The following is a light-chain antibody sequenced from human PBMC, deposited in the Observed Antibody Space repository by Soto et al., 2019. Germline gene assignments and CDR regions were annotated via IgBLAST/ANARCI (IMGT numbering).Light chain of an antibody. CDR1: SSDVGAYNY. CDR3: SSHTSNNTRA. Sequence: QSALAHPASVSGSPGQSIAISCTGTSSDVGAYNYVSWYQQHPGKAPKLIIYDVSNRPSGVSNRFSGSKSGNTASLTISGLQAEDEADYYCSSHTSNNTRAFGTGTKVTVL. CDR2: DVS. J-gene: IGLJ1*01. V-gene: IGLV2-14*01.